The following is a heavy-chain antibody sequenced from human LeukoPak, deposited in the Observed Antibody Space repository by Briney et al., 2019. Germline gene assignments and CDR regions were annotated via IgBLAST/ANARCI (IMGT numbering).Heavy chain of an antibody. Sequence: GGSLRLSCAASGFTFSSYAMSWVRQAPGKGLEWVSAISGSGGSTYYADSVKGRFTISRDKSKNTLYLQMNSLRAEDTALYYCAKDPSSSWLTYFDYWGQGTLVTVSS. J-gene: IGHJ4*02. CDR1: GFTFSSYA. D-gene: IGHD6-13*01. V-gene: IGHV3-23*01. CDR3: AKDPSSSWLTYFDY. CDR2: ISGSGGST.